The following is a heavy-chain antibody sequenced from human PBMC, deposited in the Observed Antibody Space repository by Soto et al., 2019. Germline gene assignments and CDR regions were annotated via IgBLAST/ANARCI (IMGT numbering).Heavy chain of an antibody. J-gene: IGHJ6*02. D-gene: IGHD1-1*01. V-gene: IGHV4-30-4*01. CDR1: GGSISSGDYY. CDR3: ARTEMATTYYYYYYGMDV. Sequence: PSETLSLTCTVSGGSISSGDYYWSWIRQPPGKGLEWIGYIYYSGSTYYNPSLKSRVTISVDTSKNQFSLKLSSVTAADTAVYYCARTEMATTYYYYYYGMDVWGQGTTVTVSS. CDR2: IYYSGST.